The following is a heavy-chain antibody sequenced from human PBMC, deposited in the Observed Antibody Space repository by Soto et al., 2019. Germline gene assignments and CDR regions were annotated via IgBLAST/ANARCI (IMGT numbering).Heavy chain of an antibody. D-gene: IGHD6-19*01. CDR2: ISGSGGST. CDR1: GFTFSSYA. Sequence: EVQLLESGGGLVQPGGSLRLSCAASGFTFSSYAMSWVRQAPGKGLEWVSAISGSGGSTYYADSVKGRFTISRDNSKNXLXXXXXXXXAEDTAVYYCAKGDSSGWYLPTFDYWGQGTLVTVSS. V-gene: IGHV3-23*01. CDR3: AKGDSSGWYLPTFDY. J-gene: IGHJ4*02.